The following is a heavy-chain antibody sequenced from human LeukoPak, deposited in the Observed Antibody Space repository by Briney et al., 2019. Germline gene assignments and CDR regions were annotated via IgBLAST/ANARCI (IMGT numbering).Heavy chain of an antibody. Sequence: SETLSLTCTVSGGSISSYYWSWIRQPPGKGLEWIGYIYYSGSTNYNPSLKSRVTISVDTSKNQFSLKLSSVTAADTAVYYCARAGIAAAGTGYWGQGTLVTVSS. D-gene: IGHD6-13*01. J-gene: IGHJ4*02. V-gene: IGHV4-59*01. CDR1: GGSISSYY. CDR2: IYYSGST. CDR3: ARAGIAAAGTGY.